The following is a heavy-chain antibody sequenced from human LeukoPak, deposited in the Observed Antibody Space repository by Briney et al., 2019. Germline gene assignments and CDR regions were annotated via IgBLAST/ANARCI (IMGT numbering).Heavy chain of an antibody. V-gene: IGHV3-53*01. CDR1: GFTVSSNH. CDR3: ARGGAFDI. Sequence: GGSLRLSCAASGFTVSSNHMSWVRQAPGKGLEWVSIIYSDGSTLYADSVKGQFTISRDNSKNTLYLQMNSLRVEETAVYYCARGGAFDIWGQGTMVTVSS. J-gene: IGHJ3*02. CDR2: IYSDGST.